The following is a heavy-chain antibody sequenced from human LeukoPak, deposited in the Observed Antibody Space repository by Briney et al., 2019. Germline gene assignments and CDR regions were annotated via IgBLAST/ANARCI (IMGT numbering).Heavy chain of an antibody. Sequence: SETLSLTCTVSGYSISSGYYWGWIRQPPGKGLEWIGSMYHSGSFHYNPSLKSRVTISVDTSKNQFSLKLSSVTAADAAVYYCAREDSYYMGVWGKGATVTVSS. CDR3: AREDSYYMGV. J-gene: IGHJ6*03. V-gene: IGHV4-38-2*02. CDR1: GYSISSGYY. CDR2: MYHSGSF.